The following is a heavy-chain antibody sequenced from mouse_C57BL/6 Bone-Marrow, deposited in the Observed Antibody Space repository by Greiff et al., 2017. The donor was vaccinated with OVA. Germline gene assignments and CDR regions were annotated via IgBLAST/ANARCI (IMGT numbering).Heavy chain of an antibody. CDR1: GYTFTDYY. CDR3: ARGGRYGYDVLHWYFDV. Sequence: EVQLQQSGPVLVKPGASVKMSCKASGYTFTDYYMNWVKQSHGKSLEWIGVINPYNGGTRYNQKFKGKATLTVDKSSSTAYMELNSLTSEDSAVYYCARGGRYGYDVLHWYFDVWGTGTTVTVSS. V-gene: IGHV1-19*01. D-gene: IGHD2-2*01. CDR2: INPYNGGT. J-gene: IGHJ1*03.